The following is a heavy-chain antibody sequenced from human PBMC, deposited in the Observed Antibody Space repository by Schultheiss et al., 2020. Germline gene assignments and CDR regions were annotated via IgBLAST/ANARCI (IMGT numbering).Heavy chain of an antibody. J-gene: IGHJ4*02. CDR1: GFTFSSYG. D-gene: IGHD3-16*01. V-gene: IGHV3-30*03. CDR2: ISYDGSNK. CDR3: ARGDGIVGVFDY. Sequence: GGSLRLSCAASGFTFSSYGMHWVRQAPGKGLEWVAVISYDGSNKYYADSVKGRFTISRDNSKNTLYLQMNSLRAEDTAVYYCARGDGIVGVFDYWGQGTLVTGS.